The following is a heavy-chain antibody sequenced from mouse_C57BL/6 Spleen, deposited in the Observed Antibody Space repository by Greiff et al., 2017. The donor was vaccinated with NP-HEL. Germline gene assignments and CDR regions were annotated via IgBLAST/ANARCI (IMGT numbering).Heavy chain of an antibody. D-gene: IGHD4-1*02. Sequence: VQLQESGTELVKPGASVKLSCKASGYTFTSYWMHWVKQRPGQGLEWIGNINPSNGGTNYNEKFKSKATLTVDKSSSTAYMQLSSLTSEDSAVYYCARRGQLGPYFDYWGQGTTLTVSS. CDR2: INPSNGGT. CDR3: ARRGQLGPYFDY. J-gene: IGHJ2*01. CDR1: GYTFTSYW. V-gene: IGHV1-53*01.